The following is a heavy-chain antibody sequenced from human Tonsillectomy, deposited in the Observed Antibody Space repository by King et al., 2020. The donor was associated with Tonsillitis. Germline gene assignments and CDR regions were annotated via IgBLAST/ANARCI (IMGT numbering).Heavy chain of an antibody. CDR2: IDNSGSA. J-gene: IGHJ5*02. D-gene: IGHD1-26*01. V-gene: IGHV4-59*01. Sequence: VQLQESGPGLVKPSETLSLTCSVSNGSISYYYWTWIRQPPGKGLEWSGHIDNSGSANYNPSLRSRVTISVDTSRNQFSLNLNSVTAAGTAVYYCARGASGTFLNWFAPWGQGTLVTVSP. CDR1: NGSISYYY. CDR3: ARGASGTFLNWFAP.